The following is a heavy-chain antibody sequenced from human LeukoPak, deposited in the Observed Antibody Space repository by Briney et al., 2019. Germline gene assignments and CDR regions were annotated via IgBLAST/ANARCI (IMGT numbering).Heavy chain of an antibody. J-gene: IGHJ4*02. CDR1: GYTFTDYY. D-gene: IGHD5-12*01. CDR3: VRDGSFDY. V-gene: IGHV1-2*02. CDR2: INPNSGGT. Sequence: ASVTVSCKASGYTFTDYYMHWVRQAPGQGLEWMGWINPNSGGTNYAQKFQGRVTMTRDTSISTAYMELSRLRSDDTAVFYCVRDGSFDYWGQGTPVTVSS.